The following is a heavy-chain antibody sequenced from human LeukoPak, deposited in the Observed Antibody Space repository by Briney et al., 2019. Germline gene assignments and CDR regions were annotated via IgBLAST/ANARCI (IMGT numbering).Heavy chain of an antibody. D-gene: IGHD3-10*01. Sequence: SETLSLTCAVYGGSFSGYYWSWIRRPPGKGLEWIGYIYYSGSTNYNPSLKSRVTISVDTSKNQFSLKLSSVTAADTAVYYCARVQAYYYGSGSFDYWGQGTLVTVSS. V-gene: IGHV4-59*01. CDR1: GGSFSGYY. CDR3: ARVQAYYYGSGSFDY. J-gene: IGHJ4*02. CDR2: IYYSGST.